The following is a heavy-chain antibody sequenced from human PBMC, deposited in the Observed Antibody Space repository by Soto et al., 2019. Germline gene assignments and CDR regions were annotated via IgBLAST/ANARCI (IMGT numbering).Heavy chain of an antibody. CDR1: GFTFSSYA. CDR2: ISYDGSNK. D-gene: IGHD4-17*01. CDR3: ACPSYGDATYYYYGMDV. Sequence: PGGSLRLSCAASGFTFSSYAMHWVRQAPGKGLEWVAVISYDGSNKYYADSVKGRFTISRDNSKNTLYLQMNSLRAEDTAVYYCACPSYGDATYYYYGMDVWGQGTTVTVSS. J-gene: IGHJ6*02. V-gene: IGHV3-30-3*01.